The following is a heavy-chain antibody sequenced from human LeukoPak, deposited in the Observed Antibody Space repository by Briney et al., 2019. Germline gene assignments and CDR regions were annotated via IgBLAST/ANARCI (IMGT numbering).Heavy chain of an antibody. CDR3: ARDRYSYGYWYFDL. CDR2: IYNSGST. D-gene: IGHD5-18*01. CDR1: GYSISSGYY. Sequence: ASETLSLTCTVSGYSISSGYYWGWIRQPPGKGLEWIGSIYNSGSTYYNPSLKSRVTISVDTSENQFSLKLSSVTAADTAVYYCARDRYSYGYWYFDLWGRGTLVTVSS. J-gene: IGHJ2*01. V-gene: IGHV4-38-2*02.